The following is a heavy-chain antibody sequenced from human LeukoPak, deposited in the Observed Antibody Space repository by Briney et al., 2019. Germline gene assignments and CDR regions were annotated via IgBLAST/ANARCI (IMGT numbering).Heavy chain of an antibody. CDR1: GYPINNAYY. Sequence: SEALSLTCGVSGYPINNAYYWVWIRQPPGKGLEWIGSLYHPDSTYYNPSLKSRVTMSVDTSRNQFSLRLSFVTAADTAVYYCARQYDSYFYYYLDLWGTGTAVTVSS. J-gene: IGHJ6*03. V-gene: IGHV4-38-2*01. CDR3: ARQYDSYFYYYLDL. D-gene: IGHD2-2*01. CDR2: LYHPDST.